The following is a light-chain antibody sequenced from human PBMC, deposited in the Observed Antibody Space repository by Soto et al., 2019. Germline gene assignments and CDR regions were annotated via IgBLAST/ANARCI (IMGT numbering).Light chain of an antibody. CDR3: QQRSNWPPYVT. J-gene: IGKJ1*01. V-gene: IGKV3-11*01. CDR1: QRVSSY. CDR2: DAS. Sequence: EIVLTQSPATLSLSPGERATLFCRATQRVSSYLAWYQQKPGQAPSLLIYDASNRATGIPARFSGSGSGTDFTLTISSLEPEDFAVYYCQQRSNWPPYVTFGQGTKVDIK.